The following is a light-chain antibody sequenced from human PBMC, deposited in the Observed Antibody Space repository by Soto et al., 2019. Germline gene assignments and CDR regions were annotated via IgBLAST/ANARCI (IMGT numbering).Light chain of an antibody. CDR1: SSNIGNNY. CDR2: GND. Sequence: QSVLTQPPSVSAAPGQKVTISCSGSSSNIGNNYVSWYQHLPGAAPKLIIYGNDKRSSGIPDRFSGSKSGTSATLDITGLQTGDEADYYCGTWDSTLSGVFGTGTKVTVL. V-gene: IGLV1-51*01. CDR3: GTWDSTLSGV. J-gene: IGLJ1*01.